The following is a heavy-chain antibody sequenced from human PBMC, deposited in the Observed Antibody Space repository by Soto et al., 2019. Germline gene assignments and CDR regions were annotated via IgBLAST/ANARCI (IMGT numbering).Heavy chain of an antibody. CDR2: VGTEGDT. Sequence: EVQLEESGGGLVQPGGSFRLSCETSGFSFSDYDMHWVRQAPGKGLQWVSAVGTEGDTYYPDFVKGRFTVSRDNGKKSLFLDMKTLSAGDTAIYYCGRGTADGSGSYYIDYWGQGTLVTVSS. CDR1: GFSFSDYD. J-gene: IGHJ4*02. CDR3: GRGTADGSGSYYIDY. D-gene: IGHD3-10*01. V-gene: IGHV3-13*01.